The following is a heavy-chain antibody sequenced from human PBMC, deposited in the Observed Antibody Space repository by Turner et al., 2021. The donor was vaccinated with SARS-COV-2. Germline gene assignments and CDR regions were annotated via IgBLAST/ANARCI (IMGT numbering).Heavy chain of an antibody. CDR1: GCSISSSRYY. Sequence: QLQLQESGPGLVKPSETLSLTCSVSGCSISSSRYYWGWIRQPPGKGPEWIGSVYYRGNTYDNPSLESRVTISVDTSNNQFSLKLNSVTAAETAVYYCARVKSTVTTYYYYYMDVWGKGTTVTVSS. D-gene: IGHD4-4*01. V-gene: IGHV4-39*01. J-gene: IGHJ6*03. CDR3: ARVKSTVTTYYYYYMDV. CDR2: VYYRGNT.